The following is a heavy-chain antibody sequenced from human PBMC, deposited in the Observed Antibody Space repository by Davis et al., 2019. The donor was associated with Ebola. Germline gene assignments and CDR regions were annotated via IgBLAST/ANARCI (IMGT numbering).Heavy chain of an antibody. V-gene: IGHV3-23*01. D-gene: IGHD3-10*01. J-gene: IGHJ4*02. CDR2: ISGSGGST. Sequence: GGSLRLSCAASGFTFSSYAMSWVRQAPGKGLEWVSAISGSGGSTYYADSVKGRFTISRDNSKNTLYLQMNSLRAEDTAVYYCAKDRVLLWFRELLLDYWGQGTLVTVSS. CDR3: AKDRVLLWFRELLLDY. CDR1: GFTFSSYA.